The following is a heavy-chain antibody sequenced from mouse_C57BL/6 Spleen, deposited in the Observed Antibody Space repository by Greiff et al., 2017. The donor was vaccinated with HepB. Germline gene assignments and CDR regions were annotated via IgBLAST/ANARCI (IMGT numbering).Heavy chain of an antibody. CDR3: ARWFDY. Sequence: EVQLQQSGPELVKPGASVKISCKASGYTFTDYYMNWVKQSHGKSLEWIGDINPNNGGTSYNQKFKGKATVTVDTSSSTAYMELRSLTSEDSAVYYCARWFDYWGQGTTLTVSS. V-gene: IGHV1-26*01. J-gene: IGHJ2*01. CDR2: INPNNGGT. CDR1: GYTFTDYY.